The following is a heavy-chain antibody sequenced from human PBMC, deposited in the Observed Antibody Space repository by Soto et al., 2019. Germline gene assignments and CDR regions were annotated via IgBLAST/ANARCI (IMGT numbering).Heavy chain of an antibody. J-gene: IGHJ4*02. D-gene: IGHD5-18*01. Sequence: GGSMRLSCAASGFTFSSYGMHWVRQAPGKGLEWVAVISYDGSNKYYADSVKGRFTISRDNSKNTLYLQMNSLRAEDTAVYYCAKDSHLYGYQCPADYWGQGTLVTVSS. V-gene: IGHV3-30*18. CDR3: AKDSHLYGYQCPADY. CDR2: ISYDGSNK. CDR1: GFTFSSYG.